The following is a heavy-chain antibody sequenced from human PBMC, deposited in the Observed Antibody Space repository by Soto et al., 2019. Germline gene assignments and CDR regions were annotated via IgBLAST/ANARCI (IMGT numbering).Heavy chain of an antibody. D-gene: IGHD3-22*01. CDR1: GGSISSYY. CDR2: IYTSGST. CDR3: ARDLEAYYYDSSGFNWFDP. J-gene: IGHJ5*02. V-gene: IGHV4-4*07. Sequence: LSLTCTVSGGSISSYYWSWIRQPAGKGLEWIGRIYTSGSTNYNPSLKSRVTMSVDTSKNQFSLKLSSVTAADTAVYYCARDLEAYYYDSSGFNWFDPWGQGTLVTVSS.